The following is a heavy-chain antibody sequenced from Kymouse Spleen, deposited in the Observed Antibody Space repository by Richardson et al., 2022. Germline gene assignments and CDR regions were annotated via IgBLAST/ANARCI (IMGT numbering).Heavy chain of an antibody. Sequence: QVQLVESGGGVVQPGRSLRLSCAASGFTFSSYGMHWVRQAPGKGLEWVAVIWYDGSNKYYADSVKGRFTISRDNSKNTLYLQMNSLRAEDTAVYYCARDPYNWNPFFDYWGQGTLVTVSS. V-gene: IGHV3-33*01. J-gene: IGHJ4*02. CDR1: GFTFSSYG. CDR2: IWYDGSNK. CDR3: ARDPYNWNPFFDY. D-gene: IGHD1-20*01,IGHD1-7*01.